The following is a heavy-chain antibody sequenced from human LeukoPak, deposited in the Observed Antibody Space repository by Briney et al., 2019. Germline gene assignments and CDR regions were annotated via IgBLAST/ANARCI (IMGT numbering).Heavy chain of an antibody. Sequence: PGGSLRLSCAASGFTFSSYSMNWVRQAPGKGLEWVSYISSSSSTIHYADSVKGRFTISRDNAKNPLYLQMNSLRAEDTAVYYCARVAVSGDDYWGQGTLVTVSS. V-gene: IGHV3-48*01. J-gene: IGHJ4*02. CDR1: GFTFSSYS. D-gene: IGHD6-19*01. CDR2: ISSSSSTI. CDR3: ARVAVSGDDY.